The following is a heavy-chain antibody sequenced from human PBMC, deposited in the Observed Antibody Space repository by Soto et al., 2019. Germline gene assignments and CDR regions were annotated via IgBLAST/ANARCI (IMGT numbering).Heavy chain of an antibody. V-gene: IGHV3-23*01. J-gene: IGHJ6*03. CDR1: GFTFNNYA. Sequence: AVGSLRLSCAASGFTFNNYAMTWVRQAPGKGLEWISTITNIGTSADYADSVKGRFTISRDHSKNALYLQMNSLRAEDTAVYYCARAPYGSSSYYYYYYMDVWGKGTTVTVSS. D-gene: IGHD6-6*01. CDR3: ARAPYGSSSYYYYYYMDV. CDR2: ITNIGTSA.